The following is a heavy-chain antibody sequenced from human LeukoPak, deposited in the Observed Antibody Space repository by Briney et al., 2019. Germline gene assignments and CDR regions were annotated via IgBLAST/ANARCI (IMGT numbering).Heavy chain of an antibody. Sequence: GGSLRLSCAASGFSFSSHWVHWVRQAPGKGLVWVSRIGDDGSYTSNVDSVKGRFTISRDNVNNMLYLHMNSLRAEDTAVYYCASFGISWRSSYWGQGTLVTVSS. V-gene: IGHV3-74*01. CDR2: IGDDGSYT. J-gene: IGHJ4*02. CDR1: GFSFSSHW. D-gene: IGHD2-21*01. CDR3: ASFGISWRSSY.